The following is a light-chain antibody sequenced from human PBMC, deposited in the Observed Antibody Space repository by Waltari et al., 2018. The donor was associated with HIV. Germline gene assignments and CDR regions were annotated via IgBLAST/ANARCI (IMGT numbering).Light chain of an antibody. V-gene: IGLV2-14*01. CDR1: SSDGARYNY. J-gene: IGLJ2*01. CDR2: DVS. Sequence: QSALPPPASVSGSPGQSITISCTGTSSDGARYNYVSWYQLHPGNAPQLSTYDVSKRPSGVANRFSGSKAGNTASLTISGLQAEDEADYYCSSYTSSSTDVVFGGGTKLTVL. CDR3: SSYTSSSTDVV.